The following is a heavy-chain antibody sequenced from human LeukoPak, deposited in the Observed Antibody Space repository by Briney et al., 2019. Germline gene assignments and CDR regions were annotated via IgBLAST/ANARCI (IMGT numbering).Heavy chain of an antibody. V-gene: IGHV3-74*03. J-gene: IGHJ4*02. CDR1: GFTFSTYW. CDR3: GRAADDTSGYMTY. Sequence: GGSLRLSCAVSGFTFSTYWMHWVRQAPGKGLVWVSRINGDGSSTKYADSVKGRFTISRDNANNTLFLQMNSLRGEDTAVYYCGRAADDTSGYMTYWGQGTLVTVSS. CDR2: INGDGSST. D-gene: IGHD3-22*01.